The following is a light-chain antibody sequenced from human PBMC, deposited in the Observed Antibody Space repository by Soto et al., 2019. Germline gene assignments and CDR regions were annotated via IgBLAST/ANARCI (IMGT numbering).Light chain of an antibody. J-gene: IGLJ1*01. CDR3: SSYTRRSTRV. CDR2: EVS. Sequence: QSALTQPASVSGSPGQSITISCTGTSSDVGGYNYVSWYQQHPGKAPKLMIYEVSNRPSGVSNRFSGSKSGNTASLTISGLQAEDEADSYCSSYTRRSTRVFGTGTKLT. V-gene: IGLV2-14*01. CDR1: SSDVGGYNY.